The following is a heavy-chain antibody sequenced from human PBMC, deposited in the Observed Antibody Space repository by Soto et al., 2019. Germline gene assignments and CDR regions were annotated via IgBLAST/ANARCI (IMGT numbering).Heavy chain of an antibody. J-gene: IGHJ3*02. CDR1: GFAFSRYA. CDR3: AKDAQYVKISVDDLDS. V-gene: IGHV3-23*01. CDR2: ISGGGTSR. Sequence: EVQLLESGGGLVQPGVSLRLSCAASGFAFSRYAMNWVRQAPGKGLEWVSSISGGGTSRYSADSVKGRFTISRDNYKNTLYLQMNSLRVEDKAIYHCAKDAQYVKISVDDLDSWGQGTLVTGSS. D-gene: IGHD3-10*02.